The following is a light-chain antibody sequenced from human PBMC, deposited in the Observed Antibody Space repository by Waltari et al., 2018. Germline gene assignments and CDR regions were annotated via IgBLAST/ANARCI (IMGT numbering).Light chain of an antibody. CDR3: SSFTTSGALV. Sequence: QSALTQPASVSGSPGQSITISCTGTSSDVGGYNFVSWYQQHPGKAPKLVIYDVSNRPSGVSNRFSGSKSGNAASLTISGLQAEDEADYHCSSFTTSGALVFGGGTKLTVL. CDR2: DVS. V-gene: IGLV2-14*03. CDR1: SSDVGGYNF. J-gene: IGLJ2*01.